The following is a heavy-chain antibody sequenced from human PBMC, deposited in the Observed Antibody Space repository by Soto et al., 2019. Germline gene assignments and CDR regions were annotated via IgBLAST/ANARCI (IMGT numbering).Heavy chain of an antibody. CDR3: ARDSYYYDSSGYYLVY. D-gene: IGHD3-22*01. CDR1: GGTFSSYA. V-gene: IGHV1-69*13. Sequence: SVKVSCKASGGTFSSYAISWVRQAPGQGLEWMGGIIPIFGTANYAQKFQGRVTITADESTSTAYMELSSLRSEDTAVYYCARDSYYYDSSGYYLVYWGQGTLVTVSS. J-gene: IGHJ4*02. CDR2: IIPIFGTA.